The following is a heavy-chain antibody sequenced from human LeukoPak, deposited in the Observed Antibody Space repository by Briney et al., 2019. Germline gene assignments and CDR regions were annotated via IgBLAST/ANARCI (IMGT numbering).Heavy chain of an antibody. CDR2: ISYDGSNK. V-gene: IGHV3-30-3*01. CDR1: GFTFSSYA. CDR3: ARDVAFDI. J-gene: IGHJ3*02. Sequence: GGSLRLSCAASGFTFSSYAIHWVRQAPGKGLEWVAVISYDGSNKYYADSVKGRFTISKDNSKNTLYLQMNSLRAEDTAVYYCARDVAFDIWGQGTMVTVSS.